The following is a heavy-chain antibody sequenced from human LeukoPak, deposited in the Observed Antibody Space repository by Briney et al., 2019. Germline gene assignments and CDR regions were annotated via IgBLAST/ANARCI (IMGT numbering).Heavy chain of an antibody. Sequence: KTSETLSLTCSVSGGSISSSNYYWGWIRQPPGKGLEWIGNIYYSGNTYYSPSLKSRLTISVDTSKNQFSLKLSSVTAANTAVYYCARHRAYRWFDYWGQGTLVTVSS. CDR1: GGSISSSNYY. D-gene: IGHD2-8*02. CDR2: IYYSGNT. CDR3: ARHRAYRWFDY. J-gene: IGHJ4*02. V-gene: IGHV4-39*01.